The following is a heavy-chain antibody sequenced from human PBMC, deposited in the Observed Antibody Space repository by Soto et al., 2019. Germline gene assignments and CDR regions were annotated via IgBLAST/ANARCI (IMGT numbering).Heavy chain of an antibody. D-gene: IGHD3-16*01. J-gene: IGHJ5*01. Sequence: GGSLRLSCTASGFTFGDYAMSWVRQAPGKGLEWVGFIRSKAYGGTTEYAASVKGRFTISRDDSKSIAYLQMNSLKTEDTAVYYCTRKGIKGGWFDSWGQGTLVTSPQ. V-gene: IGHV3-49*04. CDR3: TRKGIKGGWFDS. CDR1: GFTFGDYA. CDR2: IRSKAYGGTT.